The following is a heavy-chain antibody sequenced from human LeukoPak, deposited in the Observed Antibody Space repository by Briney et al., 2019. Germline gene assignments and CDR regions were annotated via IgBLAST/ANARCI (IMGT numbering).Heavy chain of an antibody. J-gene: IGHJ5*02. CDR3: ASGDNIVVVPAAIRGGGGWFDP. V-gene: IGHV1-69*13. CDR2: IIPIFGTA. CDR1: GGTFSSYA. Sequence: ASVKVSCKASGGTFSSYAISWVRQAPGQGLEWMGGIIPIFGTANYAQKFQGRVAITADESTSTAYMELSSLRSEDTAVYYCASGDNIVVVPAAIRGGGGWFDPWGQGTLVTVSS. D-gene: IGHD2-2*01.